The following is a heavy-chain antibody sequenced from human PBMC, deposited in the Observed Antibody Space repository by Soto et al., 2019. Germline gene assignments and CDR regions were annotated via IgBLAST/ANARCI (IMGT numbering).Heavy chain of an antibody. Sequence: PGGSLRLSCAASGFTFSSYSMNWVRQAPGKGLEWVSYISSSSSTIYYADSVKGRFAISRDNAKNSLYLQMNSLRDEDTAVYYCARPRAVSPIAAVDVWGQGTTVTVSS. CDR3: ARPRAVSPIAAVDV. CDR1: GFTFSSYS. D-gene: IGHD6-13*01. J-gene: IGHJ6*02. V-gene: IGHV3-48*02. CDR2: ISSSSSTI.